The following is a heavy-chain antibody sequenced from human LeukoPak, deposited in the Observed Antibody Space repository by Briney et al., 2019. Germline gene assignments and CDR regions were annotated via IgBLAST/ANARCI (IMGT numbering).Heavy chain of an antibody. Sequence: SETLSLTCTVSGGSISSSSYYWGWIRQSPGKGLEWIGSIYYSGSTYYNPSLKSRVTISVDTSKNQFSLKLSSVTAADTAVYYCARGSVDSFDIRGQGTMVTVSS. CDR3: ARGSVDSFDI. J-gene: IGHJ3*02. CDR2: IYYSGST. CDR1: GGSISSSSYY. V-gene: IGHV4-39*07. D-gene: IGHD2-21*01.